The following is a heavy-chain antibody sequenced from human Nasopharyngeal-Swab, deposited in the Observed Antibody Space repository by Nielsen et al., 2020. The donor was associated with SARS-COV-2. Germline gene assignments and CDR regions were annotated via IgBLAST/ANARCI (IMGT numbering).Heavy chain of an antibody. CDR3: TRDLGRWQLFDP. D-gene: IGHD7-27*01. V-gene: IGHV3-21*01. CDR1: GFTFSSYS. CDR2: ISSSSSYI. Sequence: GESLKISCAASGFTFSSYSMNWVRQAPGKGLEWVSSISSSSSYIYYADSVKGRFTISRDNAKNSLYLQMNNLRAEDTAVFYCTRDLGRWQLFDPWGQGTLVTVSS. J-gene: IGHJ5*02.